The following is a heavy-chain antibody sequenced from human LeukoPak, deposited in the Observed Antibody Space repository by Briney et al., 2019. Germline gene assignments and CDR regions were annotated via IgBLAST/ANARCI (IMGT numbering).Heavy chain of an antibody. Sequence: ASVKVSCKASGYTFSGHYMHWVRHAPGQGLEWMEWINPDTGGTNSAQKFQGRVTMTRDTSTSTAYMELTRLTSDDTPVYYCARDGNFDYWGQGTLVAVSS. CDR1: GYTFSGHY. V-gene: IGHV1-2*02. J-gene: IGHJ4*02. CDR3: ARDGNFDY. CDR2: INPDTGGT.